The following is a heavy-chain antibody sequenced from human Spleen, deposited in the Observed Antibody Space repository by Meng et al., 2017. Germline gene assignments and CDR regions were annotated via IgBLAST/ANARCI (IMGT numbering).Heavy chain of an antibody. CDR3: ARAVAPTYSSSWYWWFDP. D-gene: IGHD6-13*01. J-gene: IGHJ5*02. CDR2: ISSSSSYI. Sequence: GESLKISCAASGFTFSSYSMNWVRQAPGKGLEWVSSISSSSSYIYYADSVKGRFTISRDNAKNSLYLQMNSLRAEDTAVYYCARAVAPTYSSSWYWWFDPWARGPL. CDR1: GFTFSSYS. V-gene: IGHV3-21*01.